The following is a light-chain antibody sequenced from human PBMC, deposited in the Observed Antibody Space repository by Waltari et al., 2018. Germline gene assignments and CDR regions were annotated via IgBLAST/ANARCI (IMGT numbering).Light chain of an antibody. Sequence: IQLTQSPSSLSASVPDTVTITCRASQGISSYLAWYEQKPGKGPNLLIFVASSLQSGVPYRFSGSGSGTDFTLTISNLQPEDFATYYCQQLNSYPYTFGQGTKLEI. J-gene: IGKJ2*01. CDR1: QGISSY. CDR2: VAS. CDR3: QQLNSYPYT. V-gene: IGKV1-9*01.